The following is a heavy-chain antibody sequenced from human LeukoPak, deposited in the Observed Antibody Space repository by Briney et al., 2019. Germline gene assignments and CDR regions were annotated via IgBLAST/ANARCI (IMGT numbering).Heavy chain of an antibody. CDR2: IYPGDSDT. CDR1: GYSFTSYW. CDR3: ARGAMVRGVIDAFDI. J-gene: IGHJ3*02. D-gene: IGHD3-10*01. V-gene: IGHV5-51*01. Sequence: GESLKISCKGSGYSFTSYWIGWVRQMPGKGLKWMGIIYPGDSDTRYSPSFQGQVTISADKSISTAYLQWSSLKASDTAMYYCARGAMVRGVIDAFDIWGQGTMVTVSS.